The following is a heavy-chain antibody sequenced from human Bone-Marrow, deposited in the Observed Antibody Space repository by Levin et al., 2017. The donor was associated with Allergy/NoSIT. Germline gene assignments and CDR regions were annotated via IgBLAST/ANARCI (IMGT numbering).Heavy chain of an antibody. J-gene: IGHJ3*02. CDR3: ARDSGGYCSGGSCYGGDAFDI. CDR1: GFTVSSNY. Sequence: GGSLRLSCAASGFTVSSNYMSWVRQAPGKGLEWVSVIYSCGSTYYADSVKGRFTISRDNSKNTLYLQMNSLRAEDTAVYYCARDSGGYCSGGSCYGGDAFDIWGQGTMVTVSS. CDR2: IYSCGST. V-gene: IGHV3-66*03. D-gene: IGHD2-15*01.